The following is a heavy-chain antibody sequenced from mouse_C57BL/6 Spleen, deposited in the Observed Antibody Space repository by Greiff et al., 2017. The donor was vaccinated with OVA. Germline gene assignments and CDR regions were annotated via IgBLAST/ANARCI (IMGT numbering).Heavy chain of an antibody. Sequence: DVKLQESGGGLVKPGGSLKLSCAASGFTFSSYAMSWVRQTPEKRLEWVATISDGGSYTYYPDNVKGRFTISRDNAKNNLYLQMSHLKSEDTAMYYCARDSDYGSSGDYAMDYWGQGTSVTVSS. CDR2: ISDGGSYT. CDR3: ARDSDYGSSGDYAMDY. J-gene: IGHJ4*01. V-gene: IGHV5-4*01. CDR1: GFTFSSYA. D-gene: IGHD1-1*01.